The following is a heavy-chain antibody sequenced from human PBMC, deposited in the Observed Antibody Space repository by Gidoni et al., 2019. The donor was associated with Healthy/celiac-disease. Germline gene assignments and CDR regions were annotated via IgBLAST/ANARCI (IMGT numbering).Heavy chain of an antibody. D-gene: IGHD4-17*01. V-gene: IGHV1-2*04. CDR3: ARDGDYTDNYYYYGMDV. CDR2: INPNSVGT. Sequence: QVQLVQSGAEVKKPGASVKVSCKASGYTFTGYYMHCVRQAPGQGLEWMGWINPNSVGTNYAQKFQGWVTMTRDTSISTAYMELSRLRSDDTAVYYCARDGDYTDNYYYYGMDVWGQGTTVTVSS. CDR1: GYTFTGYY. J-gene: IGHJ6*02.